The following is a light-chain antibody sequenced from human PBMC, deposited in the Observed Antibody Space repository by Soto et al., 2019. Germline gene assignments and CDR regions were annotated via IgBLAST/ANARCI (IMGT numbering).Light chain of an antibody. V-gene: IGLV6-57*03. Sequence: NFMLTQPHSVSESPGKTVSISSTRSSCSIASNYVQWYQQRPGSAPTTVIYEDNQRPSGVPDRFSGSIDSSSNSASLTISGLQPEDEADYYCQSYDSSKKGVFGGGTKLTVL. CDR2: EDN. CDR3: QSYDSSKKGV. CDR1: SCSIASNY. J-gene: IGLJ3*02.